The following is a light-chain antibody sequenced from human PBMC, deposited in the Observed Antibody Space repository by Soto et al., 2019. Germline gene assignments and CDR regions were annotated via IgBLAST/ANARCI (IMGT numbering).Light chain of an antibody. Sequence: QSALTQPASVSGSPGQSIAISCTGTSSEVGGYNYVSWYQQHPGKAPKLMIYDVSDRPSGVSDRFSGSKSGNTASLTISGLQVEDEADYYCSSYTISSTYVFGPGTKVTVL. CDR1: SSEVGGYNY. J-gene: IGLJ1*01. V-gene: IGLV2-14*01. CDR2: DVS. CDR3: SSYTISSTYV.